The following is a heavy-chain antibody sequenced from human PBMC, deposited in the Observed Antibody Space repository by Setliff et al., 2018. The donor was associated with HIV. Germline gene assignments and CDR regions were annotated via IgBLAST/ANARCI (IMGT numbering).Heavy chain of an antibody. Sequence: GGSLRLSCAASGLTFSSHWMHWVRQAPGKGLVWVSYIDNDASHTIHADSVKGRFTISRDNSKNTLYVQMNSLRAEDTAVYYCARHDVVRGAIDNWGQGTLVTVSS. V-gene: IGHV3-74*01. CDR1: GLTFSSHW. CDR3: ARHDVVRGAIDN. CDR2: IDNDASHT. J-gene: IGHJ4*02. D-gene: IGHD3-10*01.